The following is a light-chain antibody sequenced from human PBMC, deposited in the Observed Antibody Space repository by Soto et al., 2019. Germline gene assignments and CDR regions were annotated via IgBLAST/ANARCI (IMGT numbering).Light chain of an antibody. CDR2: GAS. CDR3: QQYNNWPPIT. CDR1: QSVRSSY. J-gene: IGKJ5*01. V-gene: IGKV3D-15*01. Sequence: IVWTQSPGTLSVSPGERATLSCRASQSVRSSYLAWYQQKPGQAPRLLIYGASSRATGIPARFSGSGSGTEFILTISSLQSEDFGVYYCQQYNNWPPITFGQGTRLEIK.